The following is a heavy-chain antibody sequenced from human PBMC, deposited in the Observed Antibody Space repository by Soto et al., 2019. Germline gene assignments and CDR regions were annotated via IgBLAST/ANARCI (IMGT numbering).Heavy chain of an antibody. Sequence: GASVKVSCKASGGTFSSYAISWVRQAPGQGLEWMGIINPSGGSTSYAQKFQGRVTMTRDTSTSTVYMELSSLRSEDTAVYYCARGRGPSTVTDAFDIWGQGTMVTVS. CDR2: INPSGGST. J-gene: IGHJ3*02. D-gene: IGHD4-17*01. V-gene: IGHV1-46*01. CDR3: ARGRGPSTVTDAFDI. CDR1: GGTFSSYA.